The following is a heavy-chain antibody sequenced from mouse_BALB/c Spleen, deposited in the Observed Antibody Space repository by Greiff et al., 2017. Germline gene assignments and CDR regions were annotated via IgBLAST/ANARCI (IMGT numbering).Heavy chain of an antibody. CDR3: ARDYYGNYEEAMDY. CDR1: GFTFSSYG. V-gene: IGHV5-6-3*01. Sequence: EVHLVESGGGLVQPGGSLKLSCAASGFTFSSYGMSWVRQTPDKRLELVATINSNGGSTYYPDSVKGRFTISRDNAKNTLYLQMSSLKSEDTAMYYCARDYYGNYEEAMDYWGQGTSVTVSS. D-gene: IGHD2-1*01. J-gene: IGHJ4*01. CDR2: INSNGGST.